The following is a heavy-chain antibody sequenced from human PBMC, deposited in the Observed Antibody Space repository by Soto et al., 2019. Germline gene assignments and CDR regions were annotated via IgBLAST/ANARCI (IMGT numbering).Heavy chain of an antibody. CDR1: GGSISSSRYY. CDR2: IYYSGST. J-gene: IGHJ6*02. Sequence: SETLSLTCTVSGGSISSSRYYWGWIRQPPGKGLEWIGSIYYSGSTYYNPSLKSRVTISVDTSKNQFSLKLSSVTAADTAVYYCARQGLTIFGVVIYYYYGMDVWGEGTTVTVS. CDR3: ARQGLTIFGVVIYYYYGMDV. D-gene: IGHD3-3*01. V-gene: IGHV4-39*01.